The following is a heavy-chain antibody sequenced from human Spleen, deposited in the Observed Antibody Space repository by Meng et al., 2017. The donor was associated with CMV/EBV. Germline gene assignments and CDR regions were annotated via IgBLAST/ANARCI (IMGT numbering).Heavy chain of an antibody. CDR3: ARDLGSSSYYYYGMDV. CDR1: GFTFSAYD. J-gene: IGHJ6*02. D-gene: IGHD6-6*01. Sequence: GESLKISCGASGFTFSAYDMTWVRQAPGEGLEWVSSVSSSSKSIEYADSVKGRFTISRDNAKNSLHLQMNSLRAEDTAVYYCARDLGSSSYYYYGMDVWGQGTTVTVSS. V-gene: IGHV3-21*01. CDR2: VSSSSKSI.